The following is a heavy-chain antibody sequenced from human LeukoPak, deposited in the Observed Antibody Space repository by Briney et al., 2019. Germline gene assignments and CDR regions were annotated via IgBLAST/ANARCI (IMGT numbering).Heavy chain of an antibody. CDR1: GFTFSTYN. J-gene: IGHJ4*02. D-gene: IGHD4-17*01. V-gene: IGHV3-66*02. CDR2: IYSGGST. CDR3: ARDGDYGDLGSFDY. Sequence: GGSLRLSCAASGFTFSTYNMNWVRQAPGKGLEWVSVIYSGGSTYYADSVKGRFTISRDNSKNTLYLQMNSLRAEDTAVYYCARDGDYGDLGSFDYWGQGTLVTVSS.